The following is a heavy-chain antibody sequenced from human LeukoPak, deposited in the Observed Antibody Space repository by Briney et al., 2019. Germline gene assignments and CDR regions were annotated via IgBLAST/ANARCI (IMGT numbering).Heavy chain of an antibody. D-gene: IGHD6-19*01. CDR2: FDPEDCET. V-gene: IGHV1-24*01. CDR1: GYTLTELS. CDR3: ATGEQWLDTNYYYYGMDV. J-gene: IGHJ6*02. Sequence: ASVKVSYKVSGYTLTELSMHCVPQAPGKGREWMGGFDPEDCETIYAQKFQGRVKMSEDTCTDTAYMELSSLRYEDTAVYYCATGEQWLDTNYYYYGMDVWGQGTTVTVSS.